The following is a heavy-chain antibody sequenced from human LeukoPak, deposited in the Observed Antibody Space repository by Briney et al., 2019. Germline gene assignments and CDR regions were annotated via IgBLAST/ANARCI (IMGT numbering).Heavy chain of an antibody. J-gene: IGHJ4*02. V-gene: IGHV4-39*07. CDR3: ARRFEWFGELWGHYDY. CDR2: IYYSGST. D-gene: IGHD3-10*01. CDR1: GGSISSSSYY. Sequence: SETLSLTCTVSGGSISSSSYYWGWIRQPPGKGLEWIGSIYYSGSTYNPSLKSRVTISVDTSKNQFSLKLSSVTAADTAVYYCARRFEWFGELWGHYDYWGQGTLVTVSS.